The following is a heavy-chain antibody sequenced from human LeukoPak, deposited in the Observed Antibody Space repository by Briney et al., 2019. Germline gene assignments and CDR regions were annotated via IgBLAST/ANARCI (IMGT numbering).Heavy chain of an antibody. CDR1: GFTFSTYS. J-gene: IGHJ4*02. CDR3: TRDGNLFDY. CDR2: ISSSGSTI. Sequence: LLGGSLRLSCAASGFTFSTYSMTWVRQAPGKGLEWVSYISSSGSTIYYADFVKGRFTISRDNAKNLLYLQIKSLRAEDTAVYYCTRDGNLFDYWGQGTLVTVSS. D-gene: IGHD4-23*01. V-gene: IGHV3-48*01.